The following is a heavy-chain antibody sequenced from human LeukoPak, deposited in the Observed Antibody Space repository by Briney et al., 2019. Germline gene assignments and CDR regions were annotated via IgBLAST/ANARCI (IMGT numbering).Heavy chain of an antibody. V-gene: IGHV1-24*01. CDR1: GYTLTELS. Sequence: EASVKVSCKVSGYTLTELSMHWVRQAPGKGLEWMGGFDPEDGETIYAQKFQGRVTVTEDTSTDTAYMELSSLRSEDTAVYYCATEVPRYYYDSSGYYYFDYWGQGTLVTVSS. CDR3: ATEVPRYYYDSSGYYYFDY. D-gene: IGHD3-22*01. J-gene: IGHJ4*02. CDR2: FDPEDGET.